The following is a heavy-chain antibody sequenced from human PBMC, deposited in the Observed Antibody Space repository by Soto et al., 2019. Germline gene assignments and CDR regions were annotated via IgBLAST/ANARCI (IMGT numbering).Heavy chain of an antibody. Sequence: GGSLRLSCAASGFTFSSYAMSWVRQAPGKGLEWVSAISGSGGSTYYADSVKGRFTLSRDNSKNTLYLQMNSLRAEDTAVYYCAKFSRYQLFHGWFDPWGQGTLVTVSS. CDR1: GFTFSSYA. V-gene: IGHV3-23*01. J-gene: IGHJ5*02. D-gene: IGHD2-2*01. CDR2: ISGSGGST. CDR3: AKFSRYQLFHGWFDP.